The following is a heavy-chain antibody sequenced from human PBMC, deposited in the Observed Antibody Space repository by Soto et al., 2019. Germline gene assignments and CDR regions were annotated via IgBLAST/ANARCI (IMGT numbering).Heavy chain of an antibody. V-gene: IGHV4-34*01. D-gene: IGHD1-26*01. Sequence: SETLSLTCDVYGGSFSDYIWTWIRQTPGKGLQWIGQINHSGSANYNPSLKSRVTISVRTSSSQFSLELSSVTAADTAVYYCARGLISGSHYSGGWYYFDSWGQGTQVT. CDR2: INHSGSA. CDR1: GGSFSDYI. CDR3: ARGLISGSHYSGGWYYFDS. J-gene: IGHJ4*02.